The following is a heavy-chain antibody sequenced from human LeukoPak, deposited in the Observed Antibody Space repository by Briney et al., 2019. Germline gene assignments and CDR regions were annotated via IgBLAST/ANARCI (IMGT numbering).Heavy chain of an antibody. CDR2: IYSGGST. Sequence: GGSLRLSCAASGFTVSSNYMSWVRQAPGKGLEWVSVIYSGGSTYYADSVKGRLTISRDNSKNTLYLQMNSLRAEDTAVYYCARDCCRGTQVGWYYYGMDVWGQGTTVTVSS. CDR3: ARDCCRGTQVGWYYYGMDV. CDR1: GFTVSSNY. V-gene: IGHV3-66*02. J-gene: IGHJ6*02. D-gene: IGHD2-21*01.